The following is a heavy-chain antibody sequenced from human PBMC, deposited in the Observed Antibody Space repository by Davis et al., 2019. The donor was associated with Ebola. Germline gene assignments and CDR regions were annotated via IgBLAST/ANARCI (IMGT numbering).Heavy chain of an antibody. J-gene: IGHJ4*02. D-gene: IGHD2-2*01. Sequence: PGGSLRLSCEASGFTPSGFTFSNYGIHWARQAPGEGLEWVAFISFDGRNKYYADSVKGRFTISRDNSKNTLYLQMNSLRADDTAVYYCAREGKYRDESRTFDYWGQGTLVTVSS. CDR3: AREGKYRDESRTFDY. CDR2: ISFDGRNK. V-gene: IGHV3-30*03. CDR1: GFTPSGFTFSNYG.